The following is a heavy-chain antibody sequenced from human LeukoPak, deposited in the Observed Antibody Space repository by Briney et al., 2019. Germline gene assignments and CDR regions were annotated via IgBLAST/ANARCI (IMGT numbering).Heavy chain of an antibody. D-gene: IGHD4/OR15-4a*01. J-gene: IGHJ5*02. CDR2: ISDTGSI. V-gene: IGHV4-59*11. CDR3: ARLTENNWFDP. CDR1: TDSISDHY. Sequence: SETLSLTCTVSTDSISDHYWGWIRQPPGKGLEWIAYISDTGSISYKPSLKSRVTISLKTSQNQVSLKVTSVNTSDTAVYYCARLTENNWFDPWGQGILVTVSS.